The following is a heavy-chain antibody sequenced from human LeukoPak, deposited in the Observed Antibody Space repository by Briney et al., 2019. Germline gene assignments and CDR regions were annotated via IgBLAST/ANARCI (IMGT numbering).Heavy chain of an antibody. CDR1: GGSISSYY. V-gene: IGHV4-59*01. Sequence: PSETLSLTCTVSGGSISSYYWSWIRQPPGKGLEGIGYIYYSGSTNYNPSLKSRVTISVDTSKNQFSLKLSSVTAADTAVYYCARDRGSTYYYDSSGYVAFDIWGQGTMVTVSS. CDR3: ARDRGSTYYYDSSGYVAFDI. J-gene: IGHJ3*02. CDR2: IYYSGST. D-gene: IGHD3-22*01.